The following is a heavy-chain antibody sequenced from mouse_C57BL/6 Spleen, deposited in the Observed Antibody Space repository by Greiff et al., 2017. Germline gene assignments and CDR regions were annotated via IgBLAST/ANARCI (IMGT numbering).Heavy chain of an antibody. CDR1: GYTFTDYY. J-gene: IGHJ1*03. V-gene: IGHV1-26*01. D-gene: IGHD1-1*01. CDR3: ARRGGSSYWYFDV. CDR2: INPNYGGT. Sequence: EVQLQQSGPELVKPGASVKISCKASGYTFTDYYMNWVKQSHGKSLEWIGDINPNYGGTSYNQKFKGKATLTVDKSSSTAYMELRSLTSEDSAVYYCARRGGSSYWYFDVWGTGTTVTVSS.